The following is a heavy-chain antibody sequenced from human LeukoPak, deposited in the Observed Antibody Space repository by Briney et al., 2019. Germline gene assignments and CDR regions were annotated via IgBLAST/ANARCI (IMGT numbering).Heavy chain of an antibody. CDR2: IYYSGST. D-gene: IGHD5-18*01. CDR1: GGSISGYY. V-gene: IGHV4-59*01. Sequence: SETLSLTCTVSGGSISGYYWSWIRQPPGKGLEWIGYIYYSGSTNYNPSLKSRVTISVDTSKNQCSLKLSSVTAADTAVYYCARGVIQLSTDAFDIWGQGTMVTVSS. J-gene: IGHJ3*02. CDR3: ARGVIQLSTDAFDI.